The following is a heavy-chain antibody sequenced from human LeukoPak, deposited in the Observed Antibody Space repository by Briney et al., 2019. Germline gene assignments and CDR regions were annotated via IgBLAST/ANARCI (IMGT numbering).Heavy chain of an antibody. CDR1: GYTFTSYD. CDR2: MNPNSGNT. D-gene: IGHD2-8*01. CDR3: ARGRLVNVLIVYAIGYYMDV. J-gene: IGHJ6*03. Sequence: ASVKVSCKASGYTFTSYDINWVRQATGQGLEWMGWMNPNSGNTGYAQKFQGRVTMTRNTSISTAYMELSSLRSEDTAVYCCARGRLVNVLIVYAIGYYMDVWGKGTTVTVSS. V-gene: IGHV1-8*01.